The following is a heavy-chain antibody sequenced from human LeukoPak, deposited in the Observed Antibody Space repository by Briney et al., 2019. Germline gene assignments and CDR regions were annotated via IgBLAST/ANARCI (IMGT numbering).Heavy chain of an antibody. CDR1: GGSISSYY. CDR3: ARGIETSKRRGYDY. D-gene: IGHD1-26*01. J-gene: IGHJ4*02. V-gene: IGHV4-59*01. CDR2: IYYSGTT. Sequence: SETLPLTCTVSGGSISSYYWSWIRQPPGKGLEWIGHIYYSGTTNYNPSLKSRVTISVDTSKNQFSLKLSSVTAADTAVYYCARGIETSKRRGYDYWGQGTLVTVSS.